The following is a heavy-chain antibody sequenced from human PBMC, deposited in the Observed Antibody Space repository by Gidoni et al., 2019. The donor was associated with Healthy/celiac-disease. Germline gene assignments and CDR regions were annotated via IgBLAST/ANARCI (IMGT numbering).Heavy chain of an antibody. CDR2: IKQDGSEK. CDR3: ARDGPTVVAFYYYYGMDV. CDR1: GFTFSSYW. Sequence: EVQLVESGGGLVQPGGSLRLSCAASGFTFSSYWMSWVRQAPGKGLEWVANIKQDGSEKYYVDSVKGRFTISRDNAKNSLYLQMNSLRAEDTAVYYCARDGPTVVAFYYYYGMDVWGQGTTVTVSS. D-gene: IGHD2-15*01. J-gene: IGHJ6*02. V-gene: IGHV3-7*01.